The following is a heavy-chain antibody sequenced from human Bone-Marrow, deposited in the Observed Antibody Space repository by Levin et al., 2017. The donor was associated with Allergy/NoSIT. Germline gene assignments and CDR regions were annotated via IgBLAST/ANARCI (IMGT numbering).Heavy chain of an antibody. J-gene: IGHJ6*02. CDR1: GYTFTGYY. D-gene: IGHD3-22*01. Sequence: ASVKVSCKASGYTFTGYYMHWVRQAPGQGLEWMGWINPNSGGTNYAQKFQGRVTMTRDTSISTAYMELSRLRSDDTAVYYCARVDASYYYDSSGYIYYYGMDVWGQGTTVTVSS. V-gene: IGHV1-2*02. CDR2: INPNSGGT. CDR3: ARVDASYYYDSSGYIYYYGMDV.